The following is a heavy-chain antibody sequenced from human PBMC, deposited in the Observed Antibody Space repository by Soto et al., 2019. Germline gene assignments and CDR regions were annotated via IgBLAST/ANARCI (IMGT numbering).Heavy chain of an antibody. Sequence: QVQLVQSGAEVKKPGSSVKVSCKASGGTFSSYAISWVRQAPGQGLEWMGGIIPIFGTADYAQKFQGSVTITADESTSTAYMVLSSLRSEDTAVYYFGSIRANTYYYGMDVWGQGTTVTVSS. J-gene: IGHJ6*02. D-gene: IGHD3-10*01. CDR2: IIPIFGTA. CDR1: GGTFSSYA. CDR3: GSIRANTYYYGMDV. V-gene: IGHV1-69*12.